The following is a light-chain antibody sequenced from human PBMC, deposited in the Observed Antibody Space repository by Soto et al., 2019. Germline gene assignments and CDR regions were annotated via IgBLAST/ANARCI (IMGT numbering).Light chain of an antibody. CDR3: QQSYSTPGGT. CDR1: QTVSIY. J-gene: IGKJ5*01. Sequence: DIQMTQSPSSLSASVADRVTITCRASQTVSIYLNWYRQKPGKAPELLIFAASDLQSGVPSRFSGSGSGTDFTLTISSLQPEDFATYYCQQSYSTPGGTFGQGTRLEIK. V-gene: IGKV1-39*01. CDR2: AAS.